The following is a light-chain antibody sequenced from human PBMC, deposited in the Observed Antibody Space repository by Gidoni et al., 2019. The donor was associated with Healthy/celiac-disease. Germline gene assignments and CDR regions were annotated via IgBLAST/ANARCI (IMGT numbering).Light chain of an antibody. CDR3: QQYYSYPPIT. J-gene: IGKJ5*01. CDR2: AAS. Sequence: ASRMTQSPSSFSASTGDRVTITCRASQGISSYLAWYQQKPGKAPKLLIYAASTLQSGVPSRFSGSGSGTDFTLTISCLQSEDFATYYCQQYYSYPPITFGQGTRLEIK. CDR1: QGISSY. V-gene: IGKV1-8*01.